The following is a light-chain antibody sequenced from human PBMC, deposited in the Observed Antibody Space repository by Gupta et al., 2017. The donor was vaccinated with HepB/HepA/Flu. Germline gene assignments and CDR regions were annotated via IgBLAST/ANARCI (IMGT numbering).Light chain of an antibody. CDR1: SSNIGAGYD. CDR3: QSYDSSLSGWV. Sequence: SVLTQPPSVSGAPGQRVTISCTGSSSNIGAGYDVHCDQQLTGTAPKLLIYGNSNRPSGVPDRFSGSKSGTSASLAITGLQAEDEADYYCQSYDSSLSGWVFGGGTKLTVL. V-gene: IGLV1-40*01. CDR2: GNS. J-gene: IGLJ3*02.